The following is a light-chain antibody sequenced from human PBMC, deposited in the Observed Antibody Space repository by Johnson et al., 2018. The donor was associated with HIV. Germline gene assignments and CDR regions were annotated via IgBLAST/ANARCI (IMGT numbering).Light chain of an antibody. Sequence: QSVLTQPPSVSAAPGQKVTISCSGSSSNIGNNYVSWYQQLPGTAPKLLIYDNNKRPSGIPDRFSGSKSGTSATLGITGLQTRDEADYYCGGWDSSLSAHYVFGSGTKIVVL. CDR2: DNN. CDR1: SSNIGNNY. CDR3: GGWDSSLSAHYV. V-gene: IGLV1-51*01. J-gene: IGLJ1*01.